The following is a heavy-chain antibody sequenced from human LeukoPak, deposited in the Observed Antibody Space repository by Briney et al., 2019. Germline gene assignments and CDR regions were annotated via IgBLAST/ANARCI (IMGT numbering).Heavy chain of an antibody. V-gene: IGHV4-59*01. CDR2: IYYIGST. J-gene: IGHJ4*02. D-gene: IGHD5-24*01. CDR1: GGSISDYY. CDR3: ARVRRDGYPFDY. Sequence: SETLSLTCTVSGGSISDYYCSWIRQPPGKGLERIGYIYYIGSTNYNPSLRSRVTISVDTSKNQFSLKLTSVTAADTAVYYCARVRRDGYPFDYWGQGTLVTVSS.